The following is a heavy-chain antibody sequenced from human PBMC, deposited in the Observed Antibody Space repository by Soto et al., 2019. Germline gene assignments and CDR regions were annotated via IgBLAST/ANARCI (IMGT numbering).Heavy chain of an antibody. CDR1: GGSISSYY. Sequence: SETLSLTCTVSGGSISSYYWSWIRQPPGKGLEWIGYIYYSGSTNYNPSPKSRVTISVDTSKNQFSLKLSSVTAADTAVYYCARGVGSYGYDYYDSSGYYYDYWGQGTLVTVSS. J-gene: IGHJ4*02. D-gene: IGHD3-22*01. CDR3: ARGVGSYGYDYYDSSGYYYDY. V-gene: IGHV4-59*01. CDR2: IYYSGST.